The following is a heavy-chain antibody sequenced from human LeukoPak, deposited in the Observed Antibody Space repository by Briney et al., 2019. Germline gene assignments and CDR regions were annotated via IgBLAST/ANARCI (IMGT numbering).Heavy chain of an antibody. CDR1: GFTFSSYG. CDR3: TLPWGSGSYYDY. V-gene: IGHV3-33*01. J-gene: IGHJ4*02. Sequence: GRPLRLSCAASGFTFSSYGMHWVRQAPGKGLEWVAVIWYDGSNKYYADSVKGRFTISRDNSKNTLFLQMNSLKTEDTAVYYCTLPWGSGSYYDYWGQGTLVTVSS. CDR2: IWYDGSNK. D-gene: IGHD3-10*01.